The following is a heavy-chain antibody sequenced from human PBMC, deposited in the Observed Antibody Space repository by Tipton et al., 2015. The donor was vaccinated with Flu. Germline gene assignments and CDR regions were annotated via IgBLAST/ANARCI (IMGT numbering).Heavy chain of an antibody. CDR3: AAVDLRYGGNSVQYFDF. CDR1: GFTLSSSA. D-gene: IGHD4-23*01. Sequence: QSGAEVKKPGTSVKVSCKASGFTLSSSAVQWVRQARGQRLEWIGWIVVATGVTGNAQQFQDRVAITSDKSAAYMELSSLRSDDTAVYYCAAVDLRYGGNSVQYFDFWGRGTLVAVSS. J-gene: IGHJ2*01. CDR2: IVVATGVT. V-gene: IGHV1-58*01.